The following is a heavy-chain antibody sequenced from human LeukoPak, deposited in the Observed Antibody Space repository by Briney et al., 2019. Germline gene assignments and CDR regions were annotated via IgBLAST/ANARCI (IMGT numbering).Heavy chain of an antibody. J-gene: IGHJ3*02. CDR3: ARLITGTTTAFDI. CDR1: GGSISGYY. D-gene: IGHD1-7*01. Sequence: SETLSLTCSVSGGSISGYYWTWIRQPAGKGLEWVGRVYTSGSTHYNPSLKTRLTMTIDTSKNQFSLKLSSVTAADTAVYYCARLITGTTTAFDIWGQGTMVTVSS. CDR2: VYTSGST. V-gene: IGHV4-4*07.